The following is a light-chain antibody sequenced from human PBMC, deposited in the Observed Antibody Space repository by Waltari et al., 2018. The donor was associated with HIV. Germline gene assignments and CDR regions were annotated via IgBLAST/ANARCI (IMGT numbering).Light chain of an antibody. CDR3: TSYTSGSTLVM. V-gene: IGLV2-14*01. CDR1: SSDVGGYNS. Sequence: QSALTQPASVSGSPGQSITLSCTGISSDVGGYNSVSWYQPHPGQAPKLLISAVINRPPGVSKRVAACKAGNTASLTISGLQPEDEADYYCTSYTSGSTLVMFGGGTKLTVL. CDR2: AVI. J-gene: IGLJ3*02.